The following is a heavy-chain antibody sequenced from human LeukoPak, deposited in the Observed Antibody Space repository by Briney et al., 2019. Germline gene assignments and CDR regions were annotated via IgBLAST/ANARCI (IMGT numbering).Heavy chain of an antibody. V-gene: IGHV3-64*02. CDR1: GFSFRNFA. CDR3: TRDGGSFCDFDY. Sequence: GGSLGLSCVASGFSFRNFAIHWVRQAPGKGLEYVSVINTDGRITYYADSVKGRFTISRDNSMNTVYLQMGSLRGEDMAVYYCTRDGGSFCDFDYWGQGALVTVSS. CDR2: INTDGRIT. D-gene: IGHD1-26*01. J-gene: IGHJ4*02.